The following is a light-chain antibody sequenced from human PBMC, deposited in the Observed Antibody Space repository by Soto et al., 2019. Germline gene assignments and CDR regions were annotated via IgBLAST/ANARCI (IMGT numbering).Light chain of an antibody. CDR3: QQNYNLPPWT. CDR2: AAS. Sequence: DIQMTQSPPSLSASVGDTITITCRASQSISTYLDWYQVTPGKAPKVLTYAASTLQAGVPSRFSGSGSGTDFTLTINSLQPEDFATYYCQQNYNLPPWTFGQGTKVEIK. CDR1: QSISTY. V-gene: IGKV1-39*01. J-gene: IGKJ1*01.